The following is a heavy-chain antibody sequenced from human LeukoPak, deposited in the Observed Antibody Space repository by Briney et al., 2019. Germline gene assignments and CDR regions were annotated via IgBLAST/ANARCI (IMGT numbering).Heavy chain of an antibody. Sequence: SETLSLTCTVSGGSISSGSYYWGWIRQHPGKGMEWIGYIYYSGSTYYNPSLKSRVTISVDTSKNQFSLKLSSVTAADTAVYYCARGPAFHYWGQGTLVTVSS. CDR2: IYYSGST. V-gene: IGHV4-31*03. CDR3: ARGPAFHY. CDR1: GGSISSGSYY. J-gene: IGHJ4*02.